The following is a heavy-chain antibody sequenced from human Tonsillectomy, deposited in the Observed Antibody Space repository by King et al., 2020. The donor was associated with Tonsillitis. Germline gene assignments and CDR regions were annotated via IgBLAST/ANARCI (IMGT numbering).Heavy chain of an antibody. CDR1: GDSVSSNSAA. Sequence: VQLPQSGPGLVKPSQTLSLTCAISGDSVSSNSAAWNWIRQSPSRGLEWLGRTYYRSKWYNDYAVSVKSRITINPDTSKNQFSLQLNSVTPEDTAVYYCARSGYSSSWHPDYWYFDLWGRGTLVTVSS. CDR2: TYYRSKWYN. D-gene: IGHD6-13*01. CDR3: ARSGYSSSWHPDYWYFDL. V-gene: IGHV6-1*01. J-gene: IGHJ2*01.